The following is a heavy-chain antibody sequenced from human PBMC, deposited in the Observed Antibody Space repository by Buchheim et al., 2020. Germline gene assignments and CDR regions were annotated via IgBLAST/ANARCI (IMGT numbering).Heavy chain of an antibody. D-gene: IGHD7-27*01. Sequence: QVLLQQSGPGLAKPSQTLSLTCAISGDSVSSNSATWNWIRQSPSRGLEWLGRAYYRSQWYSDYAVSVKSRISINPDTSKNRFSLQLKSVTPDDTAVYFCARAWSALGSVNWYFDLWGRGTL. V-gene: IGHV6-1*01. J-gene: IGHJ2*01. CDR1: GDSVSSNSAT. CDR2: AYYRSQWYS. CDR3: ARAWSALGSVNWYFDL.